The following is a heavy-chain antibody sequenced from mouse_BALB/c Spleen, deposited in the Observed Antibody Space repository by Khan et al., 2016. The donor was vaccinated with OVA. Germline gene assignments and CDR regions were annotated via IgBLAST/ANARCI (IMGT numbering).Heavy chain of an antibody. Sequence: QVQLKESGPGLVAPSQSLSITCTVSGFSLTDYGVSWIRQPPGKGLEWLGVIWGGGSTYYTSVLKSRLSISKDHSKSPVFLKMISLQTDDTAIYYCAKGIWSYYFTLDYWGQGTSVTVSS. V-gene: IGHV2-6-5*01. J-gene: IGHJ4*01. CDR1: GFSLTDYG. CDR3: AKGIWSYYFTLDY. D-gene: IGHD1-1*02. CDR2: IWGGGST.